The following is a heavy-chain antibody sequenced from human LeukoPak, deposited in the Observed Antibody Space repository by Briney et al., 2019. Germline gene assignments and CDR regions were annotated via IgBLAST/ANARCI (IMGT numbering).Heavy chain of an antibody. V-gene: IGHV3-66*01. CDR3: ASEESSGSYSY. Sequence: GGSLRLSCAASGFTVSSNYMNWVRQAPGKGLEWVSVMYSGGSTLYGDSVKGRFTISRDNAKNSLYLQMNSLRAEDTAVYYCASEESSGSYSYWGQGTLVTVSS. CDR2: MYSGGST. CDR1: GFTVSSNY. D-gene: IGHD3-10*01. J-gene: IGHJ4*02.